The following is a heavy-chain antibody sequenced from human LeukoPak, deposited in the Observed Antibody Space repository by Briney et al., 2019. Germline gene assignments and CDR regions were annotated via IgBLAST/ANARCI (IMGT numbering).Heavy chain of an antibody. V-gene: IGHV1-8*01. CDR1: GYTFTSYD. J-gene: IGHJ6*03. CDR3: ARGVYGAARYYYYYYCMDV. CDR2: MNPNSGNT. D-gene: IGHD6-6*01. Sequence: ASVKVSCKASGYTFTSYDINWVRQATGRGLEWMGWMNPNSGNTGYAQKFQGRVTMTRNTSISTAYMELSSLRSEDTAVYYCARGVYGAARYYYYYYCMDVWGKGTTVTVSS.